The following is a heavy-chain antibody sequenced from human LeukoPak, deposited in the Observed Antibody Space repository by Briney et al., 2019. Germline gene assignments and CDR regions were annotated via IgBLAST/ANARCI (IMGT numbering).Heavy chain of an antibody. J-gene: IGHJ5*02. Sequence: SETLSLTCSVSGXSISSGDYYWSWIRQPPGKGLEWIGHIYYSGSTHHNPSLKSRVTISVDTSKNQFSLKLSSVTATDTAVYYCARSLLSAGSGSYGFDPWGQGTLVTVSS. V-gene: IGHV4-30-4*01. CDR1: GXSISSGDYY. CDR3: ARSLLSAGSGSYGFDP. D-gene: IGHD3-10*01. CDR2: IYYSGST.